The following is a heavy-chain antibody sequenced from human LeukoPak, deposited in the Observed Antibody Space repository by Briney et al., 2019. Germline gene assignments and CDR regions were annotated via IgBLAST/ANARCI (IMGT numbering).Heavy chain of an antibody. Sequence: GGSLRLSCAASGFTFSDYYMSWIRQAPGKGLEWVSYISSSGSTIYYADSVKGRFTISRDNAKNSLYLQMNSLRAEDTAVNYCAREYGYSSSWYFPLDYWGQGTLVTVSS. V-gene: IGHV3-11*01. CDR2: ISSSGSTI. CDR3: AREYGYSSSWYFPLDY. D-gene: IGHD6-13*01. J-gene: IGHJ4*02. CDR1: GFTFSDYY.